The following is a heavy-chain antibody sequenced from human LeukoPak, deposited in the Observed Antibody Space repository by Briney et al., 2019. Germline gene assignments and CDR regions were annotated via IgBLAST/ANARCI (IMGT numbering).Heavy chain of an antibody. CDR2: INHSGST. V-gene: IGHV4-34*01. J-gene: IGHJ5*01. CDR3: ARKAAYSSGWFVY. CDR1: GGSFSGHY. Sequence: SETLSLTCAVYGGSFSGHYWSWIRQPPGKGLEWIGEINHSGSTNYNPSLKSRVTISVDTSKNQFSLKLSSVTAADTAVYYCARKAAYSSGWFVYWGQGTLVTVSS. D-gene: IGHD6-19*01.